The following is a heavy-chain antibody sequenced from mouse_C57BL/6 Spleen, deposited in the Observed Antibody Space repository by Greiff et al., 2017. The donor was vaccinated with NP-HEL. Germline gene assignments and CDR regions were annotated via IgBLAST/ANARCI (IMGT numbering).Heavy chain of an antibody. CDR3: ARGEGNYPAWFAY. V-gene: IGHV1-63*01. CDR2: IYPGGGYT. J-gene: IGHJ3*01. D-gene: IGHD2-1*01. Sequence: VQLQQSGAELVRPGTSVKMSCKASGYTFTNYWIGWAKQRPGHGLEWIGDIYPGGGYTNYNEKFKGKATLTADKSSSTAYMQFSSLTSEDSAIYYCARGEGNYPAWFAYWGQGTLVTVSA. CDR1: GYTFTNYW.